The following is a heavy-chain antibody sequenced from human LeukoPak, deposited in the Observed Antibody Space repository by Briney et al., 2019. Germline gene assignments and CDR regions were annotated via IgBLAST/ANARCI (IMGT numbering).Heavy chain of an antibody. CDR3: AGPADDFDY. CDR1: GYTFNSYG. Sequence: GASVTVSCKATGYTFNSYGIRWVRQAPGQGLEWMGWISAYNGNTNYAQKLQGRVTMTTDTSTSTAYMELRSVRSDDTAVYYCAGPADDFDYWGQGTLVTVSS. V-gene: IGHV1-18*01. D-gene: IGHD2-2*01. J-gene: IGHJ4*02. CDR2: ISAYNGNT.